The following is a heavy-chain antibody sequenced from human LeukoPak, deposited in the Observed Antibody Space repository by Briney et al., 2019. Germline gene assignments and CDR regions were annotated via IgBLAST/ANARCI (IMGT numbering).Heavy chain of an antibody. CDR1: GYTFTSYG. D-gene: IGHD6-13*01. CDR3: ARASNGYNFDY. Sequence: ASVRVSCKASGYTFTSYGISWVRQAPGQGLEWMGWINPNSGGTNYAQKFQGRVTMTRDTSISTAYMELSRLRSDDTAVYYCARASNGYNFDYWGQGTLVTVSS. J-gene: IGHJ4*02. CDR2: INPNSGGT. V-gene: IGHV1-2*02.